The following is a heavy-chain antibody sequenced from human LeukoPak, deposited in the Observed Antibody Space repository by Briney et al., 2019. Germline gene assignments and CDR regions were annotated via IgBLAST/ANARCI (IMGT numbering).Heavy chain of an antibody. D-gene: IGHD6-13*01. CDR1: GFTFSSYG. J-gene: IGHJ4*02. V-gene: IGHV3-30*18. CDR2: ISYDGSNK. Sequence: GGSLRLSCAASGFTFSSYGMHWVRQAPGKGLEWVAVISYDGSNKYYADSVKGRFSISRDNSKNTLYLQMNSLRAEDTAVYYCAKDSARGGSWYYFDYWGQGTLVTVSS. CDR3: AKDSARGGSWYYFDY.